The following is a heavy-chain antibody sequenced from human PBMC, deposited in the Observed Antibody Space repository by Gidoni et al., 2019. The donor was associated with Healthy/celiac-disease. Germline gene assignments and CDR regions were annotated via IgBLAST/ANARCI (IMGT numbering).Heavy chain of an antibody. J-gene: IGHJ6*02. CDR2: ISYDGSNK. CDR1: GFTFSSYA. Sequence: QVQLVESGGGVVQPGRSLRLSCAASGFTFSSYAMHWVRQAPGKGLEWVAVISYDGSNKYYADAVKGRFTISRDNSKNTLYLQMNSLRAEDTAVYYCARDNDRGWPQNEGDYYYGMDVWGQGTTVTVSS. D-gene: IGHD3-9*01. CDR3: ARDNDRGWPQNEGDYYYGMDV. V-gene: IGHV3-30*04.